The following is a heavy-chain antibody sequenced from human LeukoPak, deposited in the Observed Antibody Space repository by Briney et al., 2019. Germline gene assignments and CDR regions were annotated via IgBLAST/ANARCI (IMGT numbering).Heavy chain of an antibody. CDR2: INPNSGGT. D-gene: IGHD3-22*01. J-gene: IGHJ6*03. Sequence: VASVKVSCKASGYTFTGYYMHWVRQAPGQGLEWMGWINPNSGGTNYAQKFQGRVTMTRDTSISTAYMELSRLRSDDTAVYYCARDSRRSGYYYYYYYMDVWGKGTTVTVSS. CDR3: ARDSRRSGYYYYYYYMDV. CDR1: GYTFTGYY. V-gene: IGHV1-2*02.